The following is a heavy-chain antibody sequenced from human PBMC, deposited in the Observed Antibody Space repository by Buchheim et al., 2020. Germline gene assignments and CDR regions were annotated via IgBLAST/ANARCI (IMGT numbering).Heavy chain of an antibody. CDR3: ARVVSGGSFDS. V-gene: IGHV3-48*01. Sequence: EVQLVESGGGLVQPGGSLRLSCAASGFTFSHYSMNWVRQAPGKGLEWVSYITSSSSTIFYADSVKGRFTISRDNAKNSLYLQMNSLRGEDTAVYYCARVVSGGSFDSWGQGAL. J-gene: IGHJ5*01. D-gene: IGHD1-26*01. CDR2: ITSSSSTI. CDR1: GFTFSHYS.